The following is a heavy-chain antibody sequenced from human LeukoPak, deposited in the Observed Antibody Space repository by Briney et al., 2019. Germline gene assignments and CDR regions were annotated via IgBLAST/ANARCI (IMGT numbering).Heavy chain of an antibody. D-gene: IGHD3-9*01. CDR2: IYYTGST. V-gene: IGHV4-59*01. J-gene: IGHJ4*02. CDR1: IVSIKNYY. Sequence: SETLSLTCSFSIVSIKNYYWNWIRQSPGKGLQWIGYIYYTGSTDYNFSLKSRVTISLDTSENQFSLRLNSVTAADSAVYYCARGGGYDILTGYFDYWGQGTLVTVSS. CDR3: ARGGGYDILTGYFDY.